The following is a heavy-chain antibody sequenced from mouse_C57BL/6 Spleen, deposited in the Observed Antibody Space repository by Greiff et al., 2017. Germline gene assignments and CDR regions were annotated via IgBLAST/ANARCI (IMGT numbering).Heavy chain of an antibody. CDR3: ASYYGSSYFDY. J-gene: IGHJ2*01. CDR1: GFTFSSYA. CDR2: ISDGGSYT. D-gene: IGHD1-1*01. Sequence: EVKVEESGGGLVKPGGSLKLSCAASGFTFSSYAMSWVRQTPEKRLEWVATISDGGSYTYYPDNVKGRFTISRDNAKNNLYLQMSHLKSEDTAMYYCASYYGSSYFDYWGQGTTLTVSS. V-gene: IGHV5-4*03.